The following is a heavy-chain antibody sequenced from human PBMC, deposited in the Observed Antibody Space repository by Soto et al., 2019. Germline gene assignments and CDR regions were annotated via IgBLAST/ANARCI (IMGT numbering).Heavy chain of an antibody. CDR1: GSSISSYY. V-gene: IGHV4-59*01. CDR3: ARGYCSGGSCYGVTVYYFDY. J-gene: IGHJ4*02. CDR2: IYYSGST. D-gene: IGHD2-15*01. Sequence: SETLYLTCKISGSSISSYYWSWIRQPPGEGLEWIGYIYYSGSTNYNPSLKSRVTISVDTSKNQFSLKLSSVTAADTAVYYCARGYCSGGSCYGVTVYYFDYWGQGTLVTVSS.